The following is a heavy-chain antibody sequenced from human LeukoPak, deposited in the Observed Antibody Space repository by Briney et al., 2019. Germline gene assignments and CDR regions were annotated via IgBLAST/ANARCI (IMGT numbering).Heavy chain of an antibody. J-gene: IGHJ4*02. Sequence: PSETLSLTCTVSGGSISSYCWSWIRQPAGKGLEWIGCIYTSGSTNYNPSLKSRVTMSVDTSKNQFSLKLSSVTAADTAVYYCAREEDYYDLDYWGQGTLVTVSS. CDR2: IYTSGST. CDR1: GGSISSYC. V-gene: IGHV4-4*07. CDR3: AREEDYYDLDY. D-gene: IGHD3-22*01.